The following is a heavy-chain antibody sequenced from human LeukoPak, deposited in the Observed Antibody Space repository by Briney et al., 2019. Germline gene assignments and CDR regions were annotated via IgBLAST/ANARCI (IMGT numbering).Heavy chain of an antibody. Sequence: GGSLRLSCAASGFTFSSYDMHWVRQAPGKGLDWVAVISYDGSIKYYADSVKGQFTISRDNSKNTLYLQMNSLRAEDTAVYYCALRWLQHDYWGQGTLVTVSS. CDR2: ISYDGSIK. V-gene: IGHV3-30*03. J-gene: IGHJ4*02. CDR3: ALRWLQHDY. D-gene: IGHD5-24*01. CDR1: GFTFSSYD.